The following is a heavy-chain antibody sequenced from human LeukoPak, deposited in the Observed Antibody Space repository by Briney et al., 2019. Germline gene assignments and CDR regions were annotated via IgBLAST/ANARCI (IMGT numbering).Heavy chain of an antibody. V-gene: IGHV3-9*01. Sequence: PGGSLRLSCAASGFTFDDYAMHWVRLAPGKGLEWVSGISWNSLNRAYADSVKGRFTISKDNAKNSLFLQMNSLRPEDTALYYCAKDALGYGDYLNYYGLNAWGQGTTVTVSS. D-gene: IGHD4-17*01. CDR3: AKDALGYGDYLNYYGLNA. CDR1: GFTFDDYA. J-gene: IGHJ6*02. CDR2: ISWNSLNR.